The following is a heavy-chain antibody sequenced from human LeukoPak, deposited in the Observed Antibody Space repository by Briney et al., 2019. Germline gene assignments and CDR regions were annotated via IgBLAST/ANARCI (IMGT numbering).Heavy chain of an antibody. CDR2: IDPDGSNT. J-gene: IGHJ4*02. V-gene: IGHV3-74*01. Sequence: GGSLRLSCAATGYSFKDYGMHWVRQAPGKGLVWVSRIDPDGSNTNYADSVKGRFTISRDNAKNTVDLQMISLRDEDTSVYYCVRSHYFAGSGYYYDYWGQGTLVTVSS. D-gene: IGHD3-22*01. CDR3: VRSHYFAGSGYYYDY. CDR1: GYSFKDYG.